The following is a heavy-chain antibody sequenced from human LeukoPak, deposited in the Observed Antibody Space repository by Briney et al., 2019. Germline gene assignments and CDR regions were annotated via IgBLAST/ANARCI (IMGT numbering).Heavy chain of an antibody. D-gene: IGHD3-10*01. V-gene: IGHV3-23*01. J-gene: IGHJ4*02. CDR2: ISGSGGST. CDR3: AEDIYGRDY. CDR1: GSTFSTFA. Sequence: GGSRRLAWAVSGSTFSTFAIRWVRPVPGGGMEWVSAISGSGGSTYYADSVKGRFTISRDNSKNTLYLQMNSLRAEDTAVYYCAEDIYGRDYWGQGTLVTVAS.